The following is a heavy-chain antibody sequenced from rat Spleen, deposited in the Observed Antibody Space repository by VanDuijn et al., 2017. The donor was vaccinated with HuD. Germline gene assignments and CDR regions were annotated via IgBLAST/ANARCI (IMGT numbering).Heavy chain of an antibody. V-gene: IGHV5-25*01. CDR3: TRAGYLRDWYFDF. J-gene: IGHJ1*01. CDR1: GFTFTNYD. Sequence: EVQLVESGGGLVQPGRSLKLSCAASGFTFTNYDMAWVRQAPTKGLEWIASISTGGTNTYYRGSVKGRFTISRDNAKTTLYLQMDSLRSEDTATYHCTRAGYLRDWYFDFWGPGTMVTVSS. CDR2: ISTGGTNT. D-gene: IGHD2-2*01.